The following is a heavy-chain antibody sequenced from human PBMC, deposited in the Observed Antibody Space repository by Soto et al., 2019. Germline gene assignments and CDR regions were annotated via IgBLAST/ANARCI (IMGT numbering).Heavy chain of an antibody. Sequence: PSETLSLTCAVYGGSFSGYYWSWIRQPPGKGLEWIGEINHSGSTNYNPSLKSRVTISVDTSKNQFSLNLSSVTAADTAVYYCARVLSAEAGKGGCFDPWAQGNLVPVSS. CDR2: INHSGST. J-gene: IGHJ5*02. D-gene: IGHD6-19*01. V-gene: IGHV4-34*01. CDR3: ARVLSAEAGKGGCFDP. CDR1: GGSFSGYY.